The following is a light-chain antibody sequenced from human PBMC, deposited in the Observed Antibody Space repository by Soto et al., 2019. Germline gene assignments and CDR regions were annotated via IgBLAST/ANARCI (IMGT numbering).Light chain of an antibody. V-gene: IGKV3-11*01. Sequence: EIVLTQSPATLSLSPGERATLSCRASQSVSSYLAWYQQKPGQAPRLLIYDASNRATGIPARFSGSGSGTDFTLTISSLEAEDFAVYYCQQRGNWPPTFGQGTKVDIK. J-gene: IGKJ1*01. CDR3: QQRGNWPPT. CDR2: DAS. CDR1: QSVSSY.